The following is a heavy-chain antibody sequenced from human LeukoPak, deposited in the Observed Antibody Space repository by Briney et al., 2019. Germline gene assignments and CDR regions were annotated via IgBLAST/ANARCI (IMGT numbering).Heavy chain of an antibody. D-gene: IGHD3-22*01. Sequence: GSLRLSCAASGFTFSRFAMSWVRQAPGKGLEWIGEIYHSGSTNYNPSLKSRVTISVDKSKNQFSLKLSSVTAADTAVYYCARRDGSGYYHYWGQGTLVTVSS. CDR1: GFTFSRFAM. CDR3: ARRDGSGYYHY. CDR2: IYHSGST. V-gene: IGHV4-4*02. J-gene: IGHJ4*02.